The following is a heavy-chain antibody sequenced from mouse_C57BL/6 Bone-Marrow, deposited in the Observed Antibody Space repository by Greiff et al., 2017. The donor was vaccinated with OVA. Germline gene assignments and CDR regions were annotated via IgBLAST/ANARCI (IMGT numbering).Heavy chain of an antibody. CDR2: IDPETGGT. J-gene: IGHJ3*01. Sequence: VQLQQSGAELVRPGASVTLSCKASGYTFTDYEMHWVKQTPVHGLEWIGAIDPETGGTAYNQKFKGKAILTADKSSSTAYMELRSLTSEDSAVYYCTRGITTVVDWFAYWGQGTLVTVSA. D-gene: IGHD1-1*01. V-gene: IGHV1-15*01. CDR3: TRGITTVVDWFAY. CDR1: GYTFTDYE.